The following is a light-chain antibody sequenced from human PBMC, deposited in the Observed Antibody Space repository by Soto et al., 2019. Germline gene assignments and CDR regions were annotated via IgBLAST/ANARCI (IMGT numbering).Light chain of an antibody. CDR2: GNS. J-gene: IGLJ3*02. CDR1: SSNIGAGYD. V-gene: IGLV1-40*01. Sequence: QSVLTQPPSVSGAPGQRVTISCTGSSSNIGAGYDVHWYQQLPGTAPKLLIYGNSNRPSGVPDRFSGSKSGTSASLAITWLQAEEEADYYCQSYDSGRSGWVFGGGTKLTVL. CDR3: QSYDSGRSGWV.